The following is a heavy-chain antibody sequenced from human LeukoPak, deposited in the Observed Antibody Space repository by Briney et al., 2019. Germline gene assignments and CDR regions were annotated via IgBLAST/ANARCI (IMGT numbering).Heavy chain of an antibody. CDR3: AREGLRKLNWFDP. CDR2: IYYSGST. CDR1: GGSISSGDYY. V-gene: IGHV4-30-4*08. Sequence: SETLSLNCTVSGGSISSGDYYWSWIRQPPGKGLECIGYIYYSGSTYYNPSLKSRVTISVDTSKNQFSLKLSSVTAADTAVYYCAREGLRKLNWFDPWGQGTLVTVSS. J-gene: IGHJ5*02. D-gene: IGHD4-17*01.